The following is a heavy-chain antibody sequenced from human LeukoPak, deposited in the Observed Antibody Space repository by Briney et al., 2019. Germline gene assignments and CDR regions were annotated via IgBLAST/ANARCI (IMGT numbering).Heavy chain of an antibody. CDR2: INTNTGNP. CDR3: ARGSGGVLLWFGELST. V-gene: IGHV7-4-1*02. D-gene: IGHD3-10*01. J-gene: IGHJ5*02. Sequence: ASVTVSCKASGYTFTSYAMNWVRQAPGQGLEWMGWINTNTGNPTYAQGFTGRFVFSLDTSVSTAYLQISSLKAEDTAVYYCARGSGGVLLWFGELSTWGQGTLVTVSS. CDR1: GYTFTSYA.